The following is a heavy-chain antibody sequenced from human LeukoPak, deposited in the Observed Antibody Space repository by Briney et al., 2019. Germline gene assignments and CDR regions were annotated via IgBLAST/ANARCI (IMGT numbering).Heavy chain of an antibody. Sequence: PGGSLRLSCAASGFTVSSNYMSWVRQAPGEGRGWVANIKQDGSEKYYVDSVKGRFTLSRDNAKNSLYLQMNSLRAEDTAVYHCARDVDPDDSSGYYYGAFDIWGQGTMVTVSS. D-gene: IGHD3-22*01. CDR1: GFTVSSNY. J-gene: IGHJ3*02. CDR2: IKQDGSEK. V-gene: IGHV3-7*01. CDR3: ARDVDPDDSSGYYYGAFDI.